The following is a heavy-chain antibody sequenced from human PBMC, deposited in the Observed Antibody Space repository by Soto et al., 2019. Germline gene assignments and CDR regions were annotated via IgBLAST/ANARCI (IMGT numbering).Heavy chain of an antibody. D-gene: IGHD5-12*01. CDR2: ISYDGSNK. V-gene: IGHV3-30-3*01. CDR1: GFTFSSYA. J-gene: IGHJ6*02. Sequence: GGSLRLSCAASGFTFSSYAMHWVRQAPGKGLEWVAVISYDGSNKYQVDSVKGRFTISRDNSKNRPYLQMNSLRAEDTAVYYCARDRGRYSGHDYLFYYYGMDVWGQGTTVTVSS. CDR3: ARDRGRYSGHDYLFYYYGMDV.